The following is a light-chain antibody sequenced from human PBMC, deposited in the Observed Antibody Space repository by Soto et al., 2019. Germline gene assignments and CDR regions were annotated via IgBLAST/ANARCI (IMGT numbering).Light chain of an antibody. V-gene: IGKV1-33*01. CDR2: DAS. CDR1: QDISNY. CDR3: QQYDNLPYT. J-gene: IGKJ2*01. Sequence: DLQMTQSPSSLSVSVGDRVTITCQASQDISNYLNWYQQKPGKAPKLLSYDASNLKTGVPSRFSGSGSGTDFTFTISSLQPEDIATYYCQQYDNLPYTFGQGTKLEIK.